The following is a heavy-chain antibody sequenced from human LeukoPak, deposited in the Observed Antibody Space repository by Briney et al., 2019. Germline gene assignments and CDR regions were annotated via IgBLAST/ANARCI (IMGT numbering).Heavy chain of an antibody. CDR1: GYTFTNYG. J-gene: IGHJ5*02. Sequence: ASVKVSCKASGYTFTNYGITWLRQAPGQGLEWMGWINTYNGNTNYAQKLQGRVTLTTDTSTSTAYMELRSLRSDDMAVYYCARPKRAAAAGTGNWFDPWGQGTLVTVSS. CDR3: ARPKRAAAAGTGNWFDP. V-gene: IGHV1-18*03. CDR2: INTYNGNT. D-gene: IGHD6-13*01.